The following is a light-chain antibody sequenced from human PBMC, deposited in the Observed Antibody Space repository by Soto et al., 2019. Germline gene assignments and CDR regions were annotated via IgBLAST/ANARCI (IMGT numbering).Light chain of an antibody. CDR3: QQYNSYAWT. J-gene: IGKJ1*01. Sequence: EIQMTQSPSSVSASVVDRVTITCRASQDINSWLTWYQQKPGKAPKLLIYKASSLESGVPSRFSGSGSGTEFTLTISSLQPDDFATYYCQQYNSYAWTFGQGTKVDIK. V-gene: IGKV1-5*03. CDR2: KAS. CDR1: QDINSW.